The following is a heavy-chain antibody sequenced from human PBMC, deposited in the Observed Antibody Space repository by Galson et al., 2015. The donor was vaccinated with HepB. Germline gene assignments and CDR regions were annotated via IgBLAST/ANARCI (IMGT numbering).Heavy chain of an antibody. CDR3: ATMVAIDVLGAFDI. CDR2: IHYRGST. CDR1: SGSISSGGYS. J-gene: IGHJ3*02. D-gene: IGHD4/OR15-4a*01. Sequence: TLSLTCSVSSGSISSGGYSWGWIRQPPGKGLEWIGRIHYRGSTNYSPSLKSRVTISVDTSKNQFSLKLTSVTAADTGVYYCATMVAIDVLGAFDIWGQGTMVTVSS. V-gene: IGHV4-39*01.